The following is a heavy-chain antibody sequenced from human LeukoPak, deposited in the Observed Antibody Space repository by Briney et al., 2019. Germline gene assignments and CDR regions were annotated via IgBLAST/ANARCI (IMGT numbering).Heavy chain of an antibody. D-gene: IGHD6-13*01. CDR3: ARGIAAAGTFYYYYGMDV. V-gene: IGHV1-2*02. CDR1: GYTFTGYY. Sequence: ASVKVSCKASGYTFTGYYMHWVRQAPGQGLEWMGWINPNSGGTNYAQKFQGRVTMTRDTSISTAYMELSSLRSEDTAVYYCARGIAAAGTFYYYYGMDVWGQGTTVTVSS. J-gene: IGHJ6*02. CDR2: INPNSGGT.